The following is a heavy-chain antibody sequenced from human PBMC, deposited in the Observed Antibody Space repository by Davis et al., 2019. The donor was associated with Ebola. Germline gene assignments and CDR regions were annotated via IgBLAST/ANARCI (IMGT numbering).Heavy chain of an antibody. CDR2: ISYDGSNK. J-gene: IGHJ4*02. D-gene: IGHD1-26*01. Sequence: GESLKISCAASGFTFSSYWMSWVRQAPGKGLEWVAVISYDGSNKYYADSVKGRFTISRYNSKNTLYLQINSLRAEDTAVYYCARMSGSYCFDYWGQGTLVTVSS. CDR1: GFTFSSYW. CDR3: ARMSGSYCFDY. V-gene: IGHV3-30-3*01.